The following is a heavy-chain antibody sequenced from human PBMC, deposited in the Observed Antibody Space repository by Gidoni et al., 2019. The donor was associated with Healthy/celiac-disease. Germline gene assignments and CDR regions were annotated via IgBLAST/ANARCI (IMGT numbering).Heavy chain of an antibody. CDR2: IYHSGST. CDR3: ETIVPTGYYFDY. Sequence: TCTVSGYSISSDYYWGWFRQPPGKGLEWVGSIYHSGSTYYNPSLKSRVTISVDTFKNHFSLKLSAVTAADTAVYYCETIVPTGYYFDYWGQGTLVTVSS. V-gene: IGHV4-38-2*02. J-gene: IGHJ4*02. D-gene: IGHD1-26*01. CDR1: GYSISSDYY.